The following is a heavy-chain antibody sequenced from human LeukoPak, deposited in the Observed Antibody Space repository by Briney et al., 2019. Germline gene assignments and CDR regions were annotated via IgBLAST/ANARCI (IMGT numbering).Heavy chain of an antibody. Sequence: GGSPRLSCAASGFTFDDYAMHWVRQAPGKGLEWVSGISWNSGSIGYADSVKGRFTISRDNAKNSLYLQMNSLRAEDMALYYCAEDITAGAVASAAFDYWGQGTLVTVSS. CDR3: AEDITAGAVASAAFDY. D-gene: IGHD6-19*01. V-gene: IGHV3-9*03. CDR1: GFTFDDYA. CDR2: ISWNSGSI. J-gene: IGHJ4*02.